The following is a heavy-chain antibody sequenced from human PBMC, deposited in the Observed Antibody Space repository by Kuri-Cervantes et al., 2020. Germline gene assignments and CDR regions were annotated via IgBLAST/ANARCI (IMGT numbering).Heavy chain of an antibody. CDR2: VSWNSDTI. D-gene: IGHD6-13*01. J-gene: IGHJ2*01. V-gene: IGHV3-9*01. CDR1: GFTFDDYA. CDR3: AKGNRGWAAAGPYFDL. Sequence: SLKISCAASGFTFDDYAMHWVRQTPGKGLEWVAGVSWNSDTIGYADSVKGRFTISRDNSKNTLYLQMNSLRAEDTAVYYCAKGNRGWAAAGPYFDLWGRGTLVTVSS.